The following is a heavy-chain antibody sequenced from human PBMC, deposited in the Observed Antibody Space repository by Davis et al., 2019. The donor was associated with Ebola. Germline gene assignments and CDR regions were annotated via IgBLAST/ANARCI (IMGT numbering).Heavy chain of an antibody. Sequence: MPSETLSLTCTVSGGSISSYYWSWIRQLPGKGLEWIGYIYYSGSTNYNPSLKSRVTISVDTSKNQFSLKLSSVTAADTAVYYCARATQYYDFWSGYYTGGYFDYWGQGTLVTVSS. CDR1: GGSISSYY. D-gene: IGHD3-3*01. J-gene: IGHJ4*02. CDR2: IYYSGST. CDR3: ARATQYYDFWSGYYTGGYFDY. V-gene: IGHV4-59*01.